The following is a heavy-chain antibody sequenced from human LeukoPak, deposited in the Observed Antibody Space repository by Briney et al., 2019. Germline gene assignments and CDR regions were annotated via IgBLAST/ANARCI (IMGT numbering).Heavy chain of an antibody. V-gene: IGHV3-7*04. CDR1: GFTFSTYW. D-gene: IGHD3-10*01. Sequence: GGALRLSCSASGFTFSTYWMTWFRHAPGKGLEWVANINQDGSEKYYVDSVKGRFTISRDNAKDSLYLQMSSLRAEDTAVYYCARDTYGSGTYYDYWGQGTLVTVSS. CDR3: ARDTYGSGTYYDY. J-gene: IGHJ4*02. CDR2: INQDGSEK.